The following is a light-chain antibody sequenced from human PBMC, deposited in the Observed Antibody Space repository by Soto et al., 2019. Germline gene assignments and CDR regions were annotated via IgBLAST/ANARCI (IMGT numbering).Light chain of an antibody. CDR1: QSVSSSY. V-gene: IGKV3-20*01. J-gene: IGKJ5*01. Sequence: EIVLTQSPGTLSLSPGDRVTLSCRASQSVSSSYLAWYQQKPGQAHRLLIYGASSRATGIPDRFSGSGSGTDFTLTISRLEPEEFAVYYCEKYGSSSITFGQGTRLEIK. CDR2: GAS. CDR3: EKYGSSSIT.